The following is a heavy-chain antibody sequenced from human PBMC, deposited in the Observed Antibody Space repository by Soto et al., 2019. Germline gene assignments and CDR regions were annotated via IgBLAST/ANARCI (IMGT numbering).Heavy chain of an antibody. J-gene: IGHJ1*01. CDR3: AKDPTSGYGGRPMPSKQYFQH. CDR1: GFTFSSYA. V-gene: IGHV3-23*01. D-gene: IGHD4-17*01. Sequence: EVQLLESGGGLVQPGGSLRLSCAASGFTFSSYAMSWVRQAPGKGLEWVSAISGSGGSTYYADSVKGRFTISRDNSKNTLYLQMNSLRAEDTAVYYCAKDPTSGYGGRPMPSKQYFQHWGQGTLVTVSS. CDR2: ISGSGGST.